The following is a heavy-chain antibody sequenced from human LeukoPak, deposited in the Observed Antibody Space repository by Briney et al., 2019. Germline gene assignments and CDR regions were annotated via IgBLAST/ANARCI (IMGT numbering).Heavy chain of an antibody. CDR3: VRDPRDGY. CDR1: GGSISRSSYY. Sequence: SETLSLTCTVSGGSISRSSYYWGWIRQPPGRGLEWIGSIYYSGSTHYNPSLKSRVTISVDMSKNQFSLKLNSVTAADTAVYHCVRDPRDGYWGQGTLVTVSS. J-gene: IGHJ4*02. V-gene: IGHV4-39*07. D-gene: IGHD5-24*01. CDR2: IYYSGST.